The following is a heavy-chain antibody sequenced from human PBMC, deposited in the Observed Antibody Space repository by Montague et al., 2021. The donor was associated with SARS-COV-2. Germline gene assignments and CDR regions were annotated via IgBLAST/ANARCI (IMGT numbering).Heavy chain of an antibody. CDR2: IPYTGRT. Sequence: SETLSLTCTVSGGSISSPDYYWGWIRQSPGKGLEWIGSIPYTGRTYYNPSLRSRVSFSMDTSKNHFSLSLSSVTVADTAVYFCARQLPPYCATNKCYPYYFDGWGQGALVTVSS. V-gene: IGHV4-39*01. D-gene: IGHD2-8*01. CDR1: GGSISSPDYY. J-gene: IGHJ4*02. CDR3: ARQLPPYCATNKCYPYYFDG.